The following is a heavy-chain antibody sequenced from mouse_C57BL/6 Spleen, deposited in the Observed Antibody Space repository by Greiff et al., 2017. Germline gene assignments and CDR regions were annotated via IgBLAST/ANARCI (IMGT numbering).Heavy chain of an antibody. J-gene: IGHJ2*01. CDR2: IHPNSGST. V-gene: IGHV1-64*01. Sequence: VKLQESGAELVKPGASVKLSCKASGYTFTSYWMHWVKQRPGQGLEWIGMIHPNSGSTNYNEKFKSKATLTVDKSSSTAYMQLSSLTSEDSAVYYCARDYYGSSWGYWGQGTTLTVSS. CDR3: ARDYYGSSWGY. CDR1: GYTFTSYW. D-gene: IGHD1-1*01.